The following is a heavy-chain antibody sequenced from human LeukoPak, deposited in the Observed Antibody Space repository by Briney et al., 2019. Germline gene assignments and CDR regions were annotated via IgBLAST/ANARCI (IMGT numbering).Heavy chain of an antibody. CDR2: ISWDADNT. V-gene: IGHV3-43*01. D-gene: IGHD3-16*02. Sequence: GGSLRLSCAAPGFTFDDYTMSWVRQPPGRGLEWVAPISWDADNTYYADSVKGRFTISRDNSKNSLYLQLNSLRTEDTALYCCAKGNSLAGSAFFDYWGQRTLVTVSS. CDR3: AKGNSLAGSAFFDY. CDR1: GFTFDDYT. J-gene: IGHJ4*02.